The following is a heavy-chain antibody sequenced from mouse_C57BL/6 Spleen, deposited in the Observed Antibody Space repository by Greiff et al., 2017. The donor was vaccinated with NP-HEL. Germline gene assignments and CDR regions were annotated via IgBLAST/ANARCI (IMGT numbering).Heavy chain of an antibody. D-gene: IGHD1-1*01. J-gene: IGHJ3*01. Sequence: QVHVKQSGPGLVQPSQSLSITCTVSGFSLTSYGVHWVRQSPGKGLEWLGVIWSGGSTDYNAAFISRLSISKDNSKSQVFFKMNSLQADDTAIYYCANDYYGSSYVFAYWGQGTLVTGSA. V-gene: IGHV2-2*01. CDR1: GFSLTSYG. CDR2: IWSGGST. CDR3: ANDYYGSSYVFAY.